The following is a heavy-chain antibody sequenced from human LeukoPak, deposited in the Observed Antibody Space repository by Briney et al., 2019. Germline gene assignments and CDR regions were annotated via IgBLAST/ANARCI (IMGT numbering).Heavy chain of an antibody. CDR2: IRYDGSNK. Sequence: GSLRLSCAASGFTFSSYGMHWVRQAPGKGLEWVAFIRYDGSNKYYADSVKGRFTISRDNSKNTLYLQMNSLRAEDTAVYYCAKAGRGPWQLSPLVLGRRGSYYMDVWGKGTTVTVSS. J-gene: IGHJ6*03. D-gene: IGHD4/OR15-4a*01. CDR3: AKAGRGPWQLSPLVLGRRGSYYMDV. CDR1: GFTFSSYG. V-gene: IGHV3-30*02.